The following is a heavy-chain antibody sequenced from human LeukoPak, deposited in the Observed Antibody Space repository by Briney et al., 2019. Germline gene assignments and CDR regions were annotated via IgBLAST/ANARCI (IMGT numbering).Heavy chain of an antibody. CDR1: GFTFSSYW. Sequence: GGSLRLSCAASGFTFSSYWMHWVRQAPGKGLVWVSRINSDGSSTSYADSVRGRFSISRDNAKNTLYLQMNSLRAEDAAVYYCARGLSGYASSLGYWGQGTLVTVSA. D-gene: IGHD6-6*01. CDR3: ARGLSGYASSLGY. V-gene: IGHV3-74*01. CDR2: INSDGSST. J-gene: IGHJ4*02.